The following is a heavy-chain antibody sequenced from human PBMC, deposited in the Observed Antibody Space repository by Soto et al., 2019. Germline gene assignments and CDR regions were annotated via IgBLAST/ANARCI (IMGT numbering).Heavy chain of an antibody. D-gene: IGHD1-26*01. Sequence: QVQLVQSGAEVKKPGSSVKVSCKASGGTFNTYTISWVRQVPGQGLEWMGGIMPLYAKPTYAQPFLGRLTIAADEHTSTVYMELSSLRSEDTALYYCESLNNWSSGDGRIDVWGRVTAVSVSS. J-gene: IGHJ6*02. CDR1: GGTFNTYT. CDR2: IMPLYAKP. CDR3: ESLNNWSSGDGRIDV. V-gene: IGHV1-69*01.